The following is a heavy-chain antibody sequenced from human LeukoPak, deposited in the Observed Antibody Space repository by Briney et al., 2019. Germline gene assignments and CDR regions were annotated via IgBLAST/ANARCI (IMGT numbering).Heavy chain of an antibody. CDR1: GFTFSSYA. J-gene: IGHJ5*02. Sequence: GGSLRLSCAASGFTFSSYAMSWVRQAPGKGLEWVSAISGSGGSTYYADSVKGRFTISRDNSKNTLYLQMNSLRAEDTAVYYCARDYTEGSSWYNWFDPWGQGTLVTVSS. CDR2: ISGSGGST. D-gene: IGHD6-13*01. V-gene: IGHV3-23*01. CDR3: ARDYTEGSSWYNWFDP.